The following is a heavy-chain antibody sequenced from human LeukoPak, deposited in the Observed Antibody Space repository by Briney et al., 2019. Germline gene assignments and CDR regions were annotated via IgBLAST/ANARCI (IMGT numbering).Heavy chain of an antibody. CDR2: IYHSGST. D-gene: IGHD3-10*01. J-gene: IGHJ4*02. Sequence: SQTLSLTCAVSGGSISSGGYSWSWIRQPPGKGLEWIGYIYHSGSTYYNPSLKSRVTISVDRSKNQFSLKLSSVTAADTAVYYCASERGFGEFDYWGQGTLGNGSS. V-gene: IGHV4-30-2*01. CDR3: ASERGFGEFDY. CDR1: GGSISSGGYS.